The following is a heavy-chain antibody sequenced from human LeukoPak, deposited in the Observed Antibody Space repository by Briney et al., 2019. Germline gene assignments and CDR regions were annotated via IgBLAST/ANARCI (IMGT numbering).Heavy chain of an antibody. Sequence: ASVKVSCKASGYTFTSYDINWVRQATGQGLEWMGWMNPNSGNTGYAQKFQGRVTITRKTSISTAYMELSSLRSEDTAVYYCARVITHFNWFDPWGQGTLVTVSS. J-gene: IGHJ5*02. CDR2: MNPNSGNT. CDR1: GYTFTSYD. D-gene: IGHD1-20*01. CDR3: ARVITHFNWFDP. V-gene: IGHV1-8*03.